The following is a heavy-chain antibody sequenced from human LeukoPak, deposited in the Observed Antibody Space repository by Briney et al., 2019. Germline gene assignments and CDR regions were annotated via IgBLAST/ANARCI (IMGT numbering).Heavy chain of an antibody. CDR1: GGSISSSSYY. V-gene: IGHV4-39*01. CDR3: ARLFPRFGEVVAPQRYYFDY. J-gene: IGHJ4*02. Sequence: NPSETLSLTCTVSGGSISSSSYYWGWIRQPPGKGLEWIGSIYYSGSTYYNPSLKSRVTISVDTSKNQFSLKLSSVTAADTAVYYCARLFPRFGEVVAPQRYYFDYWGQGTLVTVSS. CDR2: IYYSGST. D-gene: IGHD3-10*01.